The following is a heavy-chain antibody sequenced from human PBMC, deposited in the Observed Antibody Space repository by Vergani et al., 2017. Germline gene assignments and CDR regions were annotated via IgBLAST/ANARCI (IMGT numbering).Heavy chain of an antibody. V-gene: IGHV3-23*03. Sequence: EVQLLESGGGLVQPGGSLRLSCAASGFTFSSYAMSWVRQAPGKGLEWVSVIYSGGSSTYYADSVKGRFTISRDNSKNTLYLQMNSLRAEDTAVYYCAKEGRERYIYGLGWFDPWGQGTLVTVSS. CDR2: IYSGGSST. CDR3: AKEGRERYIYGLGWFDP. J-gene: IGHJ5*02. CDR1: GFTFSSYA. D-gene: IGHD5-18*01.